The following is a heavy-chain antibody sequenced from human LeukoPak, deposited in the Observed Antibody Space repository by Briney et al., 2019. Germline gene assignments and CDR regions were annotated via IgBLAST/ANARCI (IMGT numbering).Heavy chain of an antibody. Sequence: GGSLRLSCAASGFTFSIYGMHWVRQAPGKGLEWVAFIRYDGSNKYYADSVKGRFTISRDNSKNTLYLQMNSLRAEDTAVYYCAKDYYGFFGVVIISGCLGYWGQGTLVTVSS. CDR3: AKDYYGFFGVVIISGCLGY. D-gene: IGHD3-3*01. J-gene: IGHJ4*02. CDR1: GFTFSIYG. V-gene: IGHV3-30*02. CDR2: IRYDGSNK.